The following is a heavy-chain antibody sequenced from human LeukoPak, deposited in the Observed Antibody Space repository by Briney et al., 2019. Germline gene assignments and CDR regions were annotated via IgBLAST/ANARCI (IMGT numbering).Heavy chain of an antibody. CDR1: GGSISSYY. CDR3: ARDGVRYCSSTSCYGLGWFDP. D-gene: IGHD2-2*01. CDR2: IYYSGST. J-gene: IGHJ5*02. Sequence: SETLSLTCTVSGGSISSYYWSWIRQPPGKGLEWIGYIYYSGSTNYNPSLKSRVTISVDTSKNQLSLKLSSVTAADTAVYYCARDGVRYCSSTSCYGLGWFDPWGQGTLVTVSS. V-gene: IGHV4-59*01.